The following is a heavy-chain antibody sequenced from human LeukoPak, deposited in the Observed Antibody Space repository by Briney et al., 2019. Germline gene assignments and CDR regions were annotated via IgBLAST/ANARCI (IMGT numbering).Heavy chain of an antibody. V-gene: IGHV3-21*01. Sequence: PGGSLRLSCAASGFTFSSYSMNWVRQAPGKGLEWVSSISSSSSYIYYADSVKGRFTISRDNAKNSLYLQMNSLRAEDTAVYYCASLWGAVAGTAAKDAFDIWGQGTMVTVSS. CDR1: GFTFSSYS. J-gene: IGHJ3*02. D-gene: IGHD6-19*01. CDR3: ASLWGAVAGTAAKDAFDI. CDR2: ISSSSSYI.